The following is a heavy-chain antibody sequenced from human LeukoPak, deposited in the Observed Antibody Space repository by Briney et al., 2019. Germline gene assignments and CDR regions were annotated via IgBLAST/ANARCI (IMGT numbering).Heavy chain of an antibody. J-gene: IGHJ4*02. CDR2: IYYSGST. CDR3: ARGVAVHHY. V-gene: IGHV4-59*01. Sequence: SETLSLTSTVSGGSISSYYWSWIRQPPGKGLEWIGYIYYSGSTNYNPSLKSRVTISVDTSKNQFSLKLSSVTAADTAVYYCARGVAVHHYWGQGTLVTVSS. D-gene: IGHD3-3*01. CDR1: GGSISSYY.